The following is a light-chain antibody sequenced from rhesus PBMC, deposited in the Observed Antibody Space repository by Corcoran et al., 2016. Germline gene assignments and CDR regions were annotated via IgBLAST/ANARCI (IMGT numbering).Light chain of an antibody. CDR1: QGISSC. CDR3: QQYNDFSYN. J-gene: IGKJ2*01. CDR2: YAN. Sequence: DIQMTQSPSSLSASVGDRVTITCRASQGISSCLNWYQQKAGKAPKLLFYYANPLESGAPSRFRGSGSGTEFTLTISSLQPEYFATYYCQQYNDFSYNFGQGTKVEIK. V-gene: IGKV1-32*01.